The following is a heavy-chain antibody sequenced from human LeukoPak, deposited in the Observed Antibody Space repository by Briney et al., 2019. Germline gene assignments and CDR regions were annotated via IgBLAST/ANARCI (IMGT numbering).Heavy chain of an antibody. CDR3: AMDYYDSSGSSYYFDY. D-gene: IGHD3-22*01. CDR1: GGSISSYY. Sequence: SETLSLTCTVSGGSISSYYWSWIRQPPGKGLEWIGYIYYSGSTNYNPSLKRRVTISVDKSKNQFSLKLSSVTAAATAVYYCAMDYYDSSGSSYYFDYWGQGTLVTVSS. CDR2: IYYSGST. J-gene: IGHJ4*02. V-gene: IGHV4-59*01.